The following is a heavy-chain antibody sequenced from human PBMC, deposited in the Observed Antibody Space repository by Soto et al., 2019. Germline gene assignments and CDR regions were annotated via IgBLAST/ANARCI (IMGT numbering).Heavy chain of an antibody. CDR3: AIAAGGAYYYYDMDV. CDR1: GFTFSSYS. J-gene: IGHJ6*02. V-gene: IGHV3-21*01. Sequence: EVQLVESGEGLVKPGGSLRLSCAASGFTFSSYSMNWVRQAPGKGLEWVSSINSSSSYVYYAVSVKGRFTISRDNAKYSLYLRMNSVRAEDTAVYYCAIAAGGAYYYYDMDVWGQGTTVTVSS. D-gene: IGHD6-25*01. CDR2: INSSSSYV.